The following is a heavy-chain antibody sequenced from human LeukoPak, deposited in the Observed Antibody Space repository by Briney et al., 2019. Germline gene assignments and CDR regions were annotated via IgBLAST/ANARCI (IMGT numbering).Heavy chain of an antibody. D-gene: IGHD4-17*01. Sequence: PSETLSLTCAVSGGSISSGGYSWSWIRQPPGKGLEWIGYIYHSGSTYYNPSLKSRVTISVDRSKNQFSLKLSSVTAADTAVYYCARARDYGDPIDYWGQGTLVTVSS. J-gene: IGHJ4*02. CDR2: IYHSGST. V-gene: IGHV4-30-2*01. CDR1: GGSISSGGYS. CDR3: ARARDYGDPIDY.